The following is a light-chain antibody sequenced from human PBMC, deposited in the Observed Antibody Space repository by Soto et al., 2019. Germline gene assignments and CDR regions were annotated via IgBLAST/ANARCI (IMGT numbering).Light chain of an antibody. V-gene: IGKV1-39*01. CDR2: AAS. CDR1: QSIKNY. CDR3: QQSYITLT. J-gene: IGKJ4*01. Sequence: DIQMTQSPAALSASVGDRVTLTCRASQSIKNYLNWYQQKSGKAPKLLINAASNLQSGVPSRFSGSGSGTDFTLTISSLQPEDFATYYCQQSYITLTFGGGTKVEIK.